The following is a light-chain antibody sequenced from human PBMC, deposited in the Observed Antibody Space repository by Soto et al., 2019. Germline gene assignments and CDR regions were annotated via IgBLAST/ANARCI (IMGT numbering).Light chain of an antibody. CDR2: EVR. J-gene: IGLJ2*01. Sequence: QSVLTQPASVSGSPGQSITISCTGTSSDIGGYDYVSWYQQHPGKAPKLLIYEVRNRPSGVSNRFSGSKSGNTASLTISGLQAEDEADYYCNSYTGSYTKIFGGGTKVTVL. CDR1: SSDIGGYDY. V-gene: IGLV2-14*03. CDR3: NSYTGSYTKI.